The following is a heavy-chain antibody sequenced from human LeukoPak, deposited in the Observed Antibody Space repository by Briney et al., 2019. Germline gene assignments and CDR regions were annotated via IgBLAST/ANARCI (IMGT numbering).Heavy chain of an antibody. D-gene: IGHD3-10*01. V-gene: IGHV1-2*02. CDR1: GYTFTGYY. Sequence: ASVKVSCKASGYTFTGYYMHWVRQAPAQGLEWMGWINPNSGGTNYAQKVQGRVTMTRDTSISTAYMELSRLRSDDTAVYYCATGLQYGLWGVPYFYYMHAWGKGTTVVVSS. CDR3: ATGLQYGLWGVPYFYYMHA. J-gene: IGHJ6*03. CDR2: INPNSGGT.